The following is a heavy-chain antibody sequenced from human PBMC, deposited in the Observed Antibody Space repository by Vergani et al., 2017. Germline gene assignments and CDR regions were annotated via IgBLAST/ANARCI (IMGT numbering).Heavy chain of an antibody. D-gene: IGHD3-22*01. J-gene: IGHJ6*02. Sequence: EVQLVESGGGLVQPGGSLRLSCAASGFTFSSYWMSWVRQAPGKGLEWVANIKQDGSEKYYVDSVKGRFTISRDNAKNSLYLQMNSLRAEDTAVYYCARGLKDSSGYSGWFYYYYGMDVWGQGTTVTVSS. V-gene: IGHV3-7*01. CDR2: IKQDGSEK. CDR1: GFTFSSYW. CDR3: ARGLKDSSGYSGWFYYYYGMDV.